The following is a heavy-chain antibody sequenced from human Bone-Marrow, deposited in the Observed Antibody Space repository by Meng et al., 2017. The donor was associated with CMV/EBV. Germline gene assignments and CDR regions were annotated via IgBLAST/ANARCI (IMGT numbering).Heavy chain of an antibody. V-gene: IGHV1-2*02. CDR2: INPNSGGT. Sequence: ASVKVSCKASGYTFTGYYMHWVRQAPGQGLEWMGWINPNSGGTNYAQKFQGTVTMTRDTSISTAYMELSRLRFDDTAVYYCARARDPGPGYCSSTSCYTGIYYYYGMDVWGQGTTVTVSS. J-gene: IGHJ6*02. CDR3: ARARDPGPGYCSSTSCYTGIYYYYGMDV. CDR1: GYTFTGYY. D-gene: IGHD2-2*02.